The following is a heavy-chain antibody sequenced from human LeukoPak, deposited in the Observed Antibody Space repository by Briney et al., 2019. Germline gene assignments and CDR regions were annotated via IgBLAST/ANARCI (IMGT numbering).Heavy chain of an antibody. J-gene: IGHJ5*02. CDR1: GFTFSSYS. CDR3: AKGAYSSGPNWFDP. Sequence: PGGSLRLSCAASGFTFSSYSMHWVRQAPGKGLMWVSRLKSDGSSTYYADSVKGRFTISRDNSKNTLYLQMNSLRAEDTAVYYCAKGAYSSGPNWFDPWGQGTLVTVSS. CDR2: LKSDGSST. D-gene: IGHD6-19*01. V-gene: IGHV3-74*01.